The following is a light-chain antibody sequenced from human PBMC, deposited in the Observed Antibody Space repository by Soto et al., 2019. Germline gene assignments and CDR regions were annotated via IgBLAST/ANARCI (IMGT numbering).Light chain of an antibody. V-gene: IGKV1-5*03. CDR3: QHYKSYSEA. J-gene: IGKJ1*01. CDR2: KAS. Sequence: IPMTQSPSTLSASVGERVTITCRASQTISSWLAWYQQKPGKAPKLLIYKASTLKSGVPSRFSGSGSGTEFTLTSSSLQPDDFATYCCQHYKSYSEAFGQGTKVDIK. CDR1: QTISSW.